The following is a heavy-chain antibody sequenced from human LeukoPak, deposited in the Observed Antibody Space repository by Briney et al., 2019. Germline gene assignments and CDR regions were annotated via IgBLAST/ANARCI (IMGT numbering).Heavy chain of an antibody. CDR3: ARVIGYSSGSLAD. J-gene: IGHJ4*02. CDR1: GGSFSGYY. D-gene: IGHD6-19*01. V-gene: IGHV4-34*01. Sequence: SETLSLTCAVYGGSFSGYYWSWIRQPPGKGLEWIGEINHSGSTNYNPSLKSRVTISVDTSKNQFSLKLSSVTAADTAVYYCARVIGYSSGSLADWGQGTLVTVSS. CDR2: INHSGST.